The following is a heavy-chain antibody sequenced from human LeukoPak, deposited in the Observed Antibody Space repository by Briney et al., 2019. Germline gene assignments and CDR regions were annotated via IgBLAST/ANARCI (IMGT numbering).Heavy chain of an antibody. Sequence: PGRSLRLSCAASGFTFSSYAMHWVRQAPGKGLEWVAVISYDGSNKYYADSVKGRFTISRDNSKNTLYLQMNSLRAEDTAVYYCAREPRTVTTLYYFDYWGQGTLVTVSS. V-gene: IGHV3-30*04. J-gene: IGHJ4*02. CDR3: AREPRTVTTLYYFDY. CDR1: GFTFSSYA. CDR2: ISYDGSNK. D-gene: IGHD4-17*01.